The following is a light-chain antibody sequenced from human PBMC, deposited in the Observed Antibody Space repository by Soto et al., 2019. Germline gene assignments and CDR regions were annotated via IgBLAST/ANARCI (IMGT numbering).Light chain of an antibody. CDR1: QSVSSN. CDR2: GAS. V-gene: IGKV3-15*01. CDR3: QQYNNWPRT. J-gene: IGKJ2*01. Sequence: EIVMTQSPATLSVSPGERATLSCRASQSVSSNLAWYQQKPGQAPRLLIYGASTRDTGIPARFSGSGSGTEFTLTISSLQSEDFAVYYCQQYNNWPRTFGPGTKLDIK.